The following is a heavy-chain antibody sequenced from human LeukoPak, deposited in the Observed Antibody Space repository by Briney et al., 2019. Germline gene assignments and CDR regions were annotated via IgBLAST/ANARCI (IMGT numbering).Heavy chain of an antibody. CDR2: IYSGGST. CDR3: ARSWFGEYGGGAFDI. Sequence: GGSLRLSCAASGFTVNSNYMSWVRQAPGKGLEWVTVIYSGGSTYYADSVNGRFTISRDNSKNTQSLQMNSLRAEGTAVFYCARSWFGEYGGGAFDIWGQGTMVTVSS. V-gene: IGHV3-53*01. CDR1: GFTVNSNY. J-gene: IGHJ3*02. D-gene: IGHD3-10*01.